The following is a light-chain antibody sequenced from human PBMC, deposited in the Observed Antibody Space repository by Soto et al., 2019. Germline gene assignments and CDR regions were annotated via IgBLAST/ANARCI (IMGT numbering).Light chain of an antibody. J-gene: IGLJ2*01. Sequence: QSALTQPASVSGSRGQSITISCTGTSSDVGGYNYVSWYQQHPGKAPKLMIYEVSNRPSGVSNRFSGSKSGNTASLTISGLQAEDEADYYCSSYTSSSTLLFGGGTNLTVL. CDR3: SSYTSSSTLL. CDR2: EVS. CDR1: SSDVGGYNY. V-gene: IGLV2-14*01.